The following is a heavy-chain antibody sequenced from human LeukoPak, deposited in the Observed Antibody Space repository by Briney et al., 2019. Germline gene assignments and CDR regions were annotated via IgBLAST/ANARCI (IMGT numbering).Heavy chain of an antibody. V-gene: IGHV1-69*02. Sequence: SVKVSCKASGYTFTGYYMHWVRQAPGQGLEWMGRIIPILGIANYAQKFQGRVTITADKSTSTAYMELSSLRSEDTAVYYCARKPNWGGYYFDYWGQGTLVTVSS. CDR2: IIPILGIA. CDR1: GYTFTGYY. D-gene: IGHD7-27*01. J-gene: IGHJ4*02. CDR3: ARKPNWGGYYFDY.